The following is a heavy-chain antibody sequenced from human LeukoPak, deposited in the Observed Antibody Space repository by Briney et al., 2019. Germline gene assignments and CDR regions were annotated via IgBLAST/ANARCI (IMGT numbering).Heavy chain of an antibody. V-gene: IGHV3-23*01. D-gene: IGHD5-12*01. J-gene: IGHJ4*02. CDR1: GFTFSNYA. CDR2: LTGSGTTT. CDR3: AKTQGYSGYDSEFVK. Sequence: GGSLRLSCAASGFTFSNYAMSWVRQAPGMGLEWVSVLTGSGTTTFYADSVKGRFNISRDNSKNTLYLQMNSLRAEDTAVYFCAKTQGYSGYDSEFVKWGQGTPVSVSS.